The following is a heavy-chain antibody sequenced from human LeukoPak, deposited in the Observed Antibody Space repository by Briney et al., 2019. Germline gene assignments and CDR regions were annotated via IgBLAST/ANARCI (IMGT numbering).Heavy chain of an antibody. V-gene: IGHV5-51*01. Sequence: GESLKISCKASGYSFTNTFIGWVRQMPGKGLEWMGIIYPGDSDTRYSPSFQGQVTISVDKSVTTAYLQWSSLQASDTAMYYCARHSKTGSTYYGMDVWGQGTTVTVSS. CDR1: GYSFTNTF. CDR3: ARHSKTGSTYYGMDV. CDR2: IYPGDSDT. D-gene: IGHD1-7*01. J-gene: IGHJ6*02.